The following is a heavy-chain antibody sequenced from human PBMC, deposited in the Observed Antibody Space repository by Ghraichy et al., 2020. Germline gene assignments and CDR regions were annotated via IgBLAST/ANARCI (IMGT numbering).Heavy chain of an antibody. Sequence: ASVKVSCKASGYTFTGYYMHWVRQAPGQGLEWMGWINPNSGGTNYAQKFQGRVTMTRDTSISTAYMELSRLRSDDTAVYYCARFFSSGAKDAFDIWGQGTMVTVSS. J-gene: IGHJ3*02. CDR3: ARFFSSGAKDAFDI. CDR2: INPNSGGT. CDR1: GYTFTGYY. D-gene: IGHD3-22*01. V-gene: IGHV1-2*02.